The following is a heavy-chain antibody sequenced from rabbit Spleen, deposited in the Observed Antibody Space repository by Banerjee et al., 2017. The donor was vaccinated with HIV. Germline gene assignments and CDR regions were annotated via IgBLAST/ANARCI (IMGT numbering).Heavy chain of an antibody. CDR1: GFSFSSDYD. CDR3: ARSAGYAIYGDAYSNL. D-gene: IGHD6-1*01. J-gene: IGHJ4*01. CDR2: IHAGSSGST. V-gene: IGHV1S40*01. Sequence: QSLEESGGDLVKPGASLTLTCTASGFSFSSDYDMCWVRQAPGKGLEWIACIHAGSSGSTYYASWAKGRFTISKASSTTVTLQMTSLTVADTATYFCARSAGYAIYGDAYSNLWGQGTLVTVS.